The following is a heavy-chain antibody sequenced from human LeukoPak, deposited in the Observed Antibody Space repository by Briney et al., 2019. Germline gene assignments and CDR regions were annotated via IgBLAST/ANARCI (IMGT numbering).Heavy chain of an antibody. J-gene: IGHJ4*02. CDR1: GYTFTSYG. CDR3: ARDALWFGAVRHFDY. Sequence: ASVKVSCKASGYTFTSYGISWVRQAPGQGLERMGWISAYNGNTNYAQKLQGRVTMTTDTSTSTAYMELRSLRSDDTAVYYCARDALWFGAVRHFDYWGQGTLVTVSS. D-gene: IGHD3-10*01. CDR2: ISAYNGNT. V-gene: IGHV1-18*01.